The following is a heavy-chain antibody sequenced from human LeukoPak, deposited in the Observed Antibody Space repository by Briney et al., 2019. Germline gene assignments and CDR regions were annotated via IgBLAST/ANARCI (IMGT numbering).Heavy chain of an antibody. CDR2: IRYHGSDK. D-gene: IGHD6-13*01. Sequence: PGGSLRLSCAASGFTFSGSGMHWVRQAPGKGLEWVAFIRYHGSDKFYADSVKGRFTISRDNSKNTLYLQMNSLRAEDTAVYYCAKSSSWSYYFDYWGQGTLVTVSS. J-gene: IGHJ4*02. CDR1: GFTFSGSG. CDR3: AKSSSWSYYFDY. V-gene: IGHV3-30*02.